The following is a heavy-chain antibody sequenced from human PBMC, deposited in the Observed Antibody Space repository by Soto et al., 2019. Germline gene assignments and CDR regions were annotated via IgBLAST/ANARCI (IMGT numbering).Heavy chain of an antibody. CDR2: MWYDGTNE. CDR3: AKSPPVAAITVDF. V-gene: IGHV3-33*06. J-gene: IGHJ4*02. D-gene: IGHD6-19*01. CDR1: GFTFSTYG. Sequence: XGSLRLSCAASGFTFSTYGMHWVRQAPGKGLEWVAVMWYDGTNEKYADSVKGRFTISRDNSKNTLYLQMNSLRAEDTAVYYCAKSPPVAAITVDFWGQGTLVTVSS.